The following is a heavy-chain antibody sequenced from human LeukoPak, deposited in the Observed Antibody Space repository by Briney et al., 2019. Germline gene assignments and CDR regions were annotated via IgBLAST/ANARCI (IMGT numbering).Heavy chain of an antibody. J-gene: IGHJ4*02. CDR2: INPSVGST. V-gene: IGHV1-46*01. CDR3: ARENTITGAVAAFDS. D-gene: IGHD6-19*01. CDR1: GYTFTSYD. Sequence: ASVKVSCKASGYTFTSYDMHWVRQAPGQGLEWMGIINPSVGSTSYAQKFQGRVTMTRDTSTSTVYMEVSSLRSEDTAVYYCARENTITGAVAAFDSWGQGTLVAVSS.